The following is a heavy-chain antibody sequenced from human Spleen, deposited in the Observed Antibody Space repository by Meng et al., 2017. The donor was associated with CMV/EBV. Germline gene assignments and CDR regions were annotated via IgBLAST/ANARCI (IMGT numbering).Heavy chain of an antibody. CDR1: GGTFSSYA. CDR3: ARDLCTSTSCSFSFDP. CDR2: IIPIFGTA. V-gene: IGHV1-69*05. J-gene: IGHJ5*02. D-gene: IGHD2-2*01. Sequence: SVKVSCKASGGTFSSYAISWVRQAPGQGLEWMGGIIPIFGTANYAQKFQGRVTITTDESTSTAYMELSRLRSDDTAIYYCARDLCTSTSCSFSFDPWGQGTLVTVSS.